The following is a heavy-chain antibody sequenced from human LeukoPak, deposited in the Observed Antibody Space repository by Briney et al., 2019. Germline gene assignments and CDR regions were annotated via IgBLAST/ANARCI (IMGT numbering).Heavy chain of an antibody. Sequence: PGGSLRLSCAASGFTFSSYSMNWVRQAPGKGLEWVSSISSSSSYIYYADSVKGRFTISRDNSKNSLYLQMNSPRTEDTALYYRAKDIDRYSGYDLPRYYYYGMDVWGQGTTVTVSS. D-gene: IGHD5-12*01. J-gene: IGHJ6*02. CDR1: GFTFSSYS. V-gene: IGHV3-21*04. CDR3: AKDIDRYSGYDLPRYYYYGMDV. CDR2: ISSSSSYI.